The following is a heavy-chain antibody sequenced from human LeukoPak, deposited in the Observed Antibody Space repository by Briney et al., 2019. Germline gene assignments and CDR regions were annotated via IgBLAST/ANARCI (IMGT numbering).Heavy chain of an antibody. D-gene: IGHD6-13*01. CDR3: ARAMYSSSWYAY. J-gene: IGHJ4*02. CDR1: GFTFNSYS. V-gene: IGHV3-21*01. Sequence: PGGSLRLSCAASGFTFNSYSMNWVRQAPGKGLEWVSSISSSSSYIYYADSVKGRFTISRDNAKNSLYLQMNSLRAEDTAVYYCARAMYSSSWYAYWGQGTLVTVSS. CDR2: ISSSSSYI.